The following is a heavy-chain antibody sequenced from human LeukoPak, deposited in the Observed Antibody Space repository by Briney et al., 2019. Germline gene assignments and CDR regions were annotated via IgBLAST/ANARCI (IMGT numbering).Heavy chain of an antibody. CDR3: AKGGDGSNIYWYFDL. J-gene: IGHJ2*01. CDR1: GFTFSTHW. CDR2: MNSDGSSS. Sequence: GGSLRLSCAASGFTFSTHWMHWARQAPGKGLEWVSRMNSDGSSSSYADSVKGRFTISRDNAKSTLYLQMNSLRAEDTAVYYCAKGGDGSNIYWYFDLWGRGTLVTVSS. V-gene: IGHV3-74*01. D-gene: IGHD5-24*01.